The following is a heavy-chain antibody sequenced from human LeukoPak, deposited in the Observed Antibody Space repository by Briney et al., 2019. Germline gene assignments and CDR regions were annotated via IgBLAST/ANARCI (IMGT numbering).Heavy chain of an antibody. CDR3: AKAPYYYDSSGYSDY. CDR1: GFTFSSYA. J-gene: IGHJ4*02. Sequence: GGSLRLSCAASGFTFSSYAMSWVRQAPGKGLEWVSATSGSGGSTYYADSVKGRFTISRDNSKNTLYLQMNSLRAEDTAVYYCAKAPYYYDSSGYSDYWGQGTLVTVSS. V-gene: IGHV3-23*01. CDR2: TSGSGGST. D-gene: IGHD3-22*01.